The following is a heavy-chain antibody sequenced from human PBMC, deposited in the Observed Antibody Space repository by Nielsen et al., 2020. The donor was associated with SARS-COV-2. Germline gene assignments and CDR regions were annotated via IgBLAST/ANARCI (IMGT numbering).Heavy chain of an antibody. CDR1: GFTFSSYA. Sequence: GGSLRLSCAASGFTFSSYAMSWVRQAPGKGLEWVSAISGSGGSTYYADPVKGRFTISRDNSKNTLYLQMNSLRAEDPAVYYCAKDGRGGSYYRDYYGMDVWGQGTTVTVSS. V-gene: IGHV3-23*01. D-gene: IGHD1-26*01. CDR3: AKDGRGGSYYRDYYGMDV. CDR2: ISGSGGST. J-gene: IGHJ6*02.